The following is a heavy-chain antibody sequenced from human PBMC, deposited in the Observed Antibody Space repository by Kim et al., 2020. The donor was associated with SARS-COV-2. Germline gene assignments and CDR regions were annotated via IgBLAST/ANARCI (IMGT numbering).Heavy chain of an antibody. CDR1: GGSFSGYY. D-gene: IGHD3-10*01. J-gene: IGHJ4*02. CDR3: ARVLLNYYGSGRPPHFDY. CDR2: INHSGST. Sequence: SETLSLTCAVYGGSFSGYYWSWIRQPPGKGLEWIGEINHSGSTNYNPSLKSRVTISVDTSKNQFSLKLSSVTAADTAVYYCARVLLNYYGSGRPPHFDYWGQGTLVTVSS. V-gene: IGHV4-34*01.